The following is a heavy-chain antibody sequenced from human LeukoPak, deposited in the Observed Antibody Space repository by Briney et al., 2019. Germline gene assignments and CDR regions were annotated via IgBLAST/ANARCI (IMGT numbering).Heavy chain of an antibody. CDR3: AKDMEDYGGNSFDS. CDR2: ISWNGHSR. Sequence: PGGSLRLSCVASGFAFDEYTFNWVRQAPGKGLEWVSLISWNGHSRYYADSVKGRFTISRDNSKNSVYLEMKNLRTEDTAFYYCAKDMEDYGGNSFDSWGEGTLVTVSS. J-gene: IGHJ5*01. D-gene: IGHD4-23*01. V-gene: IGHV3-43*01. CDR1: GFAFDEYT.